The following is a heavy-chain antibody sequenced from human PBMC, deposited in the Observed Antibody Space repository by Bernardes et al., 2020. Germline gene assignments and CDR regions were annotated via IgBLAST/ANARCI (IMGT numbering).Heavy chain of an antibody. Sequence: SQSLSPTCAVSVGSFCGNYWDRTRQSAGKGLERIGEINHSVTTNYNPSLRSRVTLSVDTSKNKFSLNLTSVTAPDTAVYYCASGKGGFGSYVNYYGMGVWGKGTTVTVSS. CDR2: INHSVTT. CDR1: VGSFCGNY. J-gene: IGHJ6*04. CDR3: ASGKGGFGSYVNYYGMGV. V-gene: IGHV4-34*01. D-gene: IGHD2-15*01.